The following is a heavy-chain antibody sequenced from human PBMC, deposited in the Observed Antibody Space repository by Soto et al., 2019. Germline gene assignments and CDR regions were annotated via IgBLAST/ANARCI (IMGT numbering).Heavy chain of an antibody. D-gene: IGHD5-18*01. J-gene: IGHJ5*02. Sequence: SETLSLTCTVSGGSISSYYWSWIRQPPGKGLEWIGYIYYSGSTNYNPSLKSRVTISVDTSKNQFSLKLSSVTAADTAVYYCARGHSRGYSYGYIYWFDPWGQGTLVTVSS. CDR1: GGSISSYY. CDR3: ARGHSRGYSYGYIYWFDP. V-gene: IGHV4-59*01. CDR2: IYYSGST.